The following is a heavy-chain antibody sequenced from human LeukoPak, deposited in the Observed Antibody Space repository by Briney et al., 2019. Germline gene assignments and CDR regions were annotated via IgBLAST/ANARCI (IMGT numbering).Heavy chain of an antibody. V-gene: IGHV3-74*01. CDR2: INTDGSST. Sequence: PGGSLRLSCAASGFIFSSYWMHWVRHAPGKGLAWVSRINTDGSSTSYADSVKGRFTISRDNAKNTLYLQMNSLRAEDTAVYYCARVEQIAAAGTWVDYWGQGTLVTVSS. CDR1: GFIFSSYW. J-gene: IGHJ4*02. D-gene: IGHD6-13*01. CDR3: ARVEQIAAAGTWVDY.